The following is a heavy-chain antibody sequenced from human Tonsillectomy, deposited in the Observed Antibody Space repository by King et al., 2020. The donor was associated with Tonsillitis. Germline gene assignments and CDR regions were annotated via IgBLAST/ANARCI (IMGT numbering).Heavy chain of an antibody. J-gene: IGHJ6*02. V-gene: IGHV3-30-3*01. CDR2: ISYDGSNK. CDR3: AXDLXXYHYXXYYGXDV. Sequence: VQLVESGGGVVQPGRSLRLSCAASGFTFSSYAMHWVRQAPGKGLEWVAVISYDGSNKYYADSVKGRFTISRDNSKNTLYLQMNSLRAEDTAVFHCAXDLXXYHYXXYYGXDVWXXGTTVTVXS. CDR1: GFTFSSYA.